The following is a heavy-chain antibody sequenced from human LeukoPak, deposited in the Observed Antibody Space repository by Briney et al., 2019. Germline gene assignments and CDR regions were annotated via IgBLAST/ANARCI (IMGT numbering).Heavy chain of an antibody. CDR2: INPSGST. Sequence: SETLSLTCAVYGGSFSGYYWSWIRQPPGKGLEWIGEINPSGSTDYNPSLKSRVTISVDTSKNQFSLKLSSVTAADTAVYYCARVVYGDHSWLDDAFDIWGQGTMVTVSS. V-gene: IGHV4-34*01. CDR3: ARVVYGDHSWLDDAFDI. J-gene: IGHJ3*02. D-gene: IGHD4-17*01. CDR1: GGSFSGYY.